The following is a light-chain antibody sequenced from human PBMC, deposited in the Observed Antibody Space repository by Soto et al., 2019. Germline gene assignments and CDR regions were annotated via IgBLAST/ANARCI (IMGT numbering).Light chain of an antibody. V-gene: IGKV1-39*01. CDR1: QGISTS. J-gene: IGKJ5*01. CDR3: QQSYSSPLG. CDR2: AAS. Sequence: DIHMTQSPSSVSASVGHVFTITCRASQGISTSLGWYQQKPGKAPKLLIYAASSLQSGVPSRLSGSGSGTDLTLTISSLQPEDFVTYYCQQSYSSPLGFGQGTRLEIK.